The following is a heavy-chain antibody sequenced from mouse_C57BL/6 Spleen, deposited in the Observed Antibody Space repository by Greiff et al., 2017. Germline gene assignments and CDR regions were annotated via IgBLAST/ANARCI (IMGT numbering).Heavy chain of an antibody. CDR2: INPSNGGT. D-gene: IGHD2-4*01. Sequence: VQLQQPGTELVKPGASVKLSCKASGYTFTSYWMHWVKQRPGQGLEWIGNINPSNGGTNYNEKFKSKATLTVDKSSSTAYMQLSSLTSEDSAVYYCARSTLYYEYDYWYFDVWGTGTTVTVSS. CDR1: GYTFTSYW. J-gene: IGHJ1*03. V-gene: IGHV1-53*01. CDR3: ARSTLYYEYDYWYFDV.